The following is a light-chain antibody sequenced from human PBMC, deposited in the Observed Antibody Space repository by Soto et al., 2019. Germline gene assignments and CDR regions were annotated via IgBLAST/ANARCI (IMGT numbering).Light chain of an antibody. V-gene: IGKV1-27*01. J-gene: IGKJ1*01. CDR1: QDISDH. CDR3: QRYNRPPRT. CDR2: EAS. Sequence: DFQMTQSPSSLSASVGDRVTITCRASQDISDHLAWYQHKPGKVPKLLIYEASTLQSGVPSRFSGGGFGTDFTLTISSLQPEDVAIYYCQRYNRPPRTFGQGTKVELK.